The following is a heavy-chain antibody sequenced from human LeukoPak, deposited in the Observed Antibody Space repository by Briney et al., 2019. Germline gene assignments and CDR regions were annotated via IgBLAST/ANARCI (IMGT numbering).Heavy chain of an antibody. CDR3: ARVGKGIAAAGVDY. V-gene: IGHV1-8*01. CDR2: MNPNSGNT. J-gene: IGHJ4*02. Sequence: ASVKVSCKASGYTYTSYDINWVRQATGQGLEWMGWMNPNSGNTGYAQKFQGRVTMTRNTSISTAYMELSSLRSEDTAVYYCARVGKGIAAAGVDYWGQGTLVTVSS. D-gene: IGHD6-13*01. CDR1: GYTYTSYD.